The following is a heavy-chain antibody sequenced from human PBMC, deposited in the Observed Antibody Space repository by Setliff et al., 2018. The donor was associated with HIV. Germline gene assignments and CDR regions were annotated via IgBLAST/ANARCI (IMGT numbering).Heavy chain of an antibody. D-gene: IGHD6-6*01. Sequence: TLSLTCAVSGVSVTSHFWSWIRQHPGKGLEWIGYIYYSGNTYYSPSLKSRLTISVDTSKNQFSLKLRSVTAADTAVYYCVRAEYSSSSDWFAPWGQGALVTVSS. CDR2: IYYSGNT. CDR1: GVSVTSHF. CDR3: VRAEYSSSSDWFAP. V-gene: IGHV4-31*11. J-gene: IGHJ5*02.